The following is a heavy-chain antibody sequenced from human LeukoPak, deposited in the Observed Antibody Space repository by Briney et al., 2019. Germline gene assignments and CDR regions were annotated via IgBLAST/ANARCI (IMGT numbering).Heavy chain of an antibody. D-gene: IGHD3-22*01. V-gene: IGHV4-59*01. CDR3: ARGRTYYYDSSGYYYDY. Sequence: PSETLSLTCTVSGGSISSYYWSWIRQPPGKGLEWIGYIYYSGSTNYNPSLKSRVTISVDTSKNQFSLKLSSVTAADTAVYYCARGRTYYYDSSGYYYDYWGQGTLVTVSS. CDR1: GGSISSYY. CDR2: IYYSGST. J-gene: IGHJ4*02.